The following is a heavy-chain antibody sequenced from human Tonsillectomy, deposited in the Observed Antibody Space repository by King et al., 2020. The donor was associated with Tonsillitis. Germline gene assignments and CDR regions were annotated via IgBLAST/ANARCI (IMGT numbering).Heavy chain of an antibody. CDR2: ISGSGGST. D-gene: IGHD3-10*01. Sequence: VQLVESGGGLVQPGGSLRLSCAASGFTFSSYAMSWVRQAPGKGLEWVSAISGSGGSTYYADSVKGRFTISRDNSKNTLYLQMNSLRAEDTAVYYCGKSPLRWMVPGDWFAPWGQGTLVTVSS. CDR3: GKSPLRWMVPGDWFAP. J-gene: IGHJ5*02. V-gene: IGHV3-23*04. CDR1: GFTFSSYA.